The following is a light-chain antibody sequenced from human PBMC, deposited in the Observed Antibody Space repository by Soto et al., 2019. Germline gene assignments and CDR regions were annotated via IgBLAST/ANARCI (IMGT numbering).Light chain of an antibody. CDR3: CSYAGSGTYG. CDR1: SSYVGSYNL. V-gene: IGLV2-23*01. J-gene: IGLJ1*01. Sequence: QSVLTQPASVSGSPGQSITIPCTATSSYVGSYNLVSWYQQHPGKAPKLIIYEDSKRPSGVSNRFSGSKSGNTASLTISWLQAEDEADCYCCSYAGSGTYGFGTGTKVTVL. CDR2: EDS.